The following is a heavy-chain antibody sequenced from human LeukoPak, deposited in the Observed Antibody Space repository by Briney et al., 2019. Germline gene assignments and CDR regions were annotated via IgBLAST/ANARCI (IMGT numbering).Heavy chain of an antibody. D-gene: IGHD3-10*01. CDR2: INHSRST. CDR1: GGSFSGYY. J-gene: IGHJ3*02. Sequence: SDTLSLTCAVYGGSFSGYYWRWIRQPPGKGLEGIGEINHSRSTNYNPSLKSRVTISVDTSKNQFSLKLTSVTAADTAVYYCARGTRCNYYGSGRYCRRDDAFDIWGQGTMVTVSS. CDR3: ARGTRCNYYGSGRYCRRDDAFDI. V-gene: IGHV4-34*01.